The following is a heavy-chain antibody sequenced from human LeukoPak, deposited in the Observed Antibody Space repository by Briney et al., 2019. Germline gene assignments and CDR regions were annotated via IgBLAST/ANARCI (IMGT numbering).Heavy chain of an antibody. CDR2: ISAYNGNT. J-gene: IGHJ4*02. Sequence: ASVKVSCKASGYTFTSCGISWVQQAPGQGLEWMGWISAYNGNTNYAQKLQGRVTMTTDTSTSTAYMELMSLRSDDTAVYYCASDLRWPPLNLDYWGQGTLVTVSS. D-gene: IGHD4-23*01. V-gene: IGHV1-18*01. CDR1: GYTFTSCG. CDR3: ASDLRWPPLNLDY.